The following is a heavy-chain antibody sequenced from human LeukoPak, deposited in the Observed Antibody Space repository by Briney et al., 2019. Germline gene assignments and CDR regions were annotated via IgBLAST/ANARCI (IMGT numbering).Heavy chain of an antibody. CDR1: GFIFDDYV. D-gene: IGHD5-18*01. CDR2: ITWDGYKI. J-gene: IGHJ4*02. CDR3: VKGYSSSWSGYFDS. Sequence: GGSLRLFREASGFIFDDYVMYWVRQVPGKGLEWVSGITWDGYKIDYVESVKGRFTISRDNARNSLFLQMNRVRVEDTAFYYCVKGYSSSWSGYFDSWGQGTLVTVAS. V-gene: IGHV3-9*01.